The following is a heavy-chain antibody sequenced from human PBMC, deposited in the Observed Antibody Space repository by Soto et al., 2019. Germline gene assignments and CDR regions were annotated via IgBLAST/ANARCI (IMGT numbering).Heavy chain of an antibody. CDR3: AKDRTPREVVVAATPYYYGMDV. D-gene: IGHD2-15*01. J-gene: IGHJ6*02. V-gene: IGHV3-30*18. CDR2: ISYDGSNK. Sequence: GGSLRGTCAASGFTCSSYSMHWVRQAPGKGLEWVAVISYDGSNKYYADSVKGRFTISRDNSKNTLYLQMNSLRAEDTAVYYCAKDRTPREVVVAATPYYYGMDVWVQGPTVTGSS. CDR1: GFTCSSYS.